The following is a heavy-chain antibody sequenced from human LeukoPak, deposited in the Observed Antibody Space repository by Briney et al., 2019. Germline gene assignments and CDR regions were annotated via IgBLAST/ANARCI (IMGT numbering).Heavy chain of an antibody. Sequence: PSQTLSLTCTVSGGSISSGSYYWSWIRQPAGKGLEWIGRIYTSGSTNYNPSLKSRVTISVDTSKHQFSLKLSSVTAADTAVYYCARDRGYALGWWGQGTLVTVSS. J-gene: IGHJ4*02. CDR2: IYTSGST. CDR1: GGSISSGSYY. V-gene: IGHV4-61*02. CDR3: ARDRGYALGW. D-gene: IGHD5-12*01.